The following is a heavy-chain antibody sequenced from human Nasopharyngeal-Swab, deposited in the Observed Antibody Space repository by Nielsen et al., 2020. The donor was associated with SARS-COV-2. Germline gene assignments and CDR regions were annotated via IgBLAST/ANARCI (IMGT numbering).Heavy chain of an antibody. V-gene: IGHV4-34*01. J-gene: IGHJ5*02. CDR1: GGSFSGYY. CDR3: ASVYYDSSGYYYWFDP. Sequence: SETLSLTCAVYGGSFSGYYWSWIRQPPGKGLEWIGEINHSGSTNYNPSLKSRVTISVDTSKNQFSLKLSSVTAADTAVYYCASVYYDSSGYYYWFDPWGQGTLVTVSS. D-gene: IGHD3-22*01. CDR2: INHSGST.